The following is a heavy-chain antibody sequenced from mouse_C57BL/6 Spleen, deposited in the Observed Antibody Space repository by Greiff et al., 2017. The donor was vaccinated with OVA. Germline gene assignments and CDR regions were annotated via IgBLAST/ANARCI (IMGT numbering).Heavy chain of an antibody. D-gene: IGHD1-1*01. CDR2: IYPGDGDT. J-gene: IGHJ2*01. CDR3: ARWDSSVVATDFDY. V-gene: IGHV1-80*01. CDR1: GYAFSSYW. Sequence: QVQLQQSGAELVKPGASVKISCKASGYAFSSYWMNWVKQRPGKGLEWIGQIYPGDGDTNYNGKFKGKATLTADKSSSTAYMQLSSLTSEDSAVYFCARWDSSVVATDFDYWGQGTTLTVSS.